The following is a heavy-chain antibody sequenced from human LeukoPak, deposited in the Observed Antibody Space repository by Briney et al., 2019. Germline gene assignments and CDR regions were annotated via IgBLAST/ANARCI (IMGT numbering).Heavy chain of an antibody. CDR1: GFTFDDYG. CDR2: LNWNGGST. J-gene: IGHJ4*02. CDR3: ARDDTAVAGTELDY. V-gene: IGHV3-20*04. Sequence: GGSLRLSCAASGFTFDDYGMSWVRQAPGKGLEWVSGLNWNGGSTGYADSVKGRFTISRDNAKNSLYLQMNSLRAEDTAVYYCARDDTAVAGTELDYWGQGTLVTVSS. D-gene: IGHD6-19*01.